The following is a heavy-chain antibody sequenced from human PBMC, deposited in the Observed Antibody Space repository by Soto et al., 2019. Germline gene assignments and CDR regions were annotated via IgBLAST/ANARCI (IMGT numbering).Heavy chain of an antibody. J-gene: IGHJ4*02. D-gene: IGHD3-16*01. Sequence: SVKVSCKASGITFSSAAVQWVRLTRGQRLEWIVWIVVGSGDTSYARKLQERVTITSDMSTTTVYMALSSLRSEDTAVYYCGLSMLGGYFGSWGQGSLVTVS. V-gene: IGHV1-58*01. CDR1: GITFSSAA. CDR2: IVVGSGDT. CDR3: GLSMLGGYFGS.